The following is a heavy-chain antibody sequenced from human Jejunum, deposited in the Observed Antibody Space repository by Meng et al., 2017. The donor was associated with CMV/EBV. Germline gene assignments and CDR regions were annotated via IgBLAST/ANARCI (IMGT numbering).Heavy chain of an antibody. CDR2: INPYTGDT. Sequence: GYTFTDYSMQWVRQAPGQGLEWMGWINPYTGDTNFAQKFQGRVSMTRDMSVNTVYMELTRLRSDDTAVYYCAKDGGSFLDYYLDYWGQGTLVTVSS. CDR1: GYTFTDYS. CDR3: AKDGGSFLDYYLDY. J-gene: IGHJ4*02. D-gene: IGHD1-26*01. V-gene: IGHV1-2*02.